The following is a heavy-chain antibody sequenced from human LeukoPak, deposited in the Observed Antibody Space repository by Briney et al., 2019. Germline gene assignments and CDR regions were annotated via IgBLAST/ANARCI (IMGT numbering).Heavy chain of an antibody. V-gene: IGHV1-18*01. CDR3: ARDLRNFYDDSGYNRDFDS. CDR1: TSR. CDR2: IGTYGGDT. Sequence: ASVKVSCKATSRISWVRQAPGQGLEWMGWIGTYGGDTYYAQKFQGRITVTTDTSTSTVYMELRNLRPDDTAVYYCARDLRNFYDDSGYNRDFDSWGQGTLVTVSS. J-gene: IGHJ5*01. D-gene: IGHD3-22*01.